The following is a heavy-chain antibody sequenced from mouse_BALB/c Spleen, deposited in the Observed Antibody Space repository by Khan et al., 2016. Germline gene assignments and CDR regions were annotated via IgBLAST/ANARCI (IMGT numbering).Heavy chain of an antibody. V-gene: IGHV1S136*01. CDR1: GYTFTSYV. J-gene: IGHJ3*01. D-gene: IGHD1-1*01. CDR3: ASAYDYGSSTGFAC. Sequence: VQLQQSGPELVKPGASVKLSCKASGYTFTSYVMHWVKQKPGQGLEWIGDIYPYNEGTKFNEKLKGKATLTSDTSSSTAYMQLSSLTSEDSAVYDCASAYDYGSSTGFACWGQGTLVTVSA. CDR2: IYPYNEGT.